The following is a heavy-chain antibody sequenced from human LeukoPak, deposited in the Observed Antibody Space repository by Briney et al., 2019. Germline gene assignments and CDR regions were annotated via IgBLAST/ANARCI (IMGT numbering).Heavy chain of an antibody. D-gene: IGHD6-13*01. J-gene: IGHJ4*02. CDR3: ARVRGDSSWYGLDY. CDR1: GYTFTGYY. Sequence: ASVTVSCKTSGYTFTGYYIHWVRQAPGQGLEWMGWINPDSGGTNYAQEFQGRVTMTRDSSISAGYMELSGLRPDDTAVFYWARVRGDSSWYGLDYWGQGTLVSVSS. CDR2: INPDSGGT. V-gene: IGHV1-2*02.